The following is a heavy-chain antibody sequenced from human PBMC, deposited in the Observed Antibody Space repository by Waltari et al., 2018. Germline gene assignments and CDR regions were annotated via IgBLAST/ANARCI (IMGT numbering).Heavy chain of an antibody. Sequence: HWVRQAPGQGLEWMGWINPNSGGTNYAQKFQGRVTMTRDTSISTAYMELSRLRSDDTAVYYCARDPGTDGGYWGQGTLVTVSS. J-gene: IGHJ4*02. V-gene: IGHV1-2*02. D-gene: IGHD1-1*01. CDR3: ARDPGTDGGY. CDR2: INPNSGGT.